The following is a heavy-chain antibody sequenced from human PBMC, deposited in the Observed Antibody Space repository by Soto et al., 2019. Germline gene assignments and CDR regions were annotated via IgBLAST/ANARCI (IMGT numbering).Heavy chain of an antibody. CDR2: MYNTGST. V-gene: IGHV4-59*01. CDR3: ARDLWGYCGTDCYPLDV. J-gene: IGHJ6*02. CDR1: GGTISRYY. Sequence: QVQLQESGPGLVKPSETLSLTCTVSGGTISRYYWSWIRQPPGKGLEWIGYMYNTGSTVYNPSFKSRVTISVDXSXNXXFLKLNSVTAADTAVYYCARDLWGYCGTDCYPLDVWGQGTTVTVSS. D-gene: IGHD2-21*02.